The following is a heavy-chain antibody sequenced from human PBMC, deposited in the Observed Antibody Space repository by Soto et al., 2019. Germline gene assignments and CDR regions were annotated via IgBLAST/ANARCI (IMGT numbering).Heavy chain of an antibody. CDR2: IVPIVDTS. Sequence: QVQLVQSGAEVRQPASSVKVSCKTSGGTFSSYAISGVRQAPGQGLEWMGGIVPIVDTSKYAQKFQGRVTITADESTSTVYMELSSLRSDDTAVYYCVRVVAIPGYPDNWGQGTLVTVSS. J-gene: IGHJ4*02. V-gene: IGHV1-69*12. D-gene: IGHD5-12*01. CDR3: VRVVAIPGYPDN. CDR1: GGTFSSYA.